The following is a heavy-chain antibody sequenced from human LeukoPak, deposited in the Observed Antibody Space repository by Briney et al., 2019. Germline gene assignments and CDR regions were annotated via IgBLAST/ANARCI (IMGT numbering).Heavy chain of an antibody. Sequence: GGSLRLSCAASGSTFSDYYMSWIRQAPGKGLEWVSYISSSGGTIYYADSVKGRFTISRDNAKNSLYLQMNSLRAEDTAVYYCARAAYSSTWYSRYFDLWGRGTLVTVSS. CDR2: ISSSGGTI. D-gene: IGHD6-13*01. V-gene: IGHV3-11*04. CDR3: ARAAYSSTWYSRYFDL. J-gene: IGHJ2*01. CDR1: GSTFSDYY.